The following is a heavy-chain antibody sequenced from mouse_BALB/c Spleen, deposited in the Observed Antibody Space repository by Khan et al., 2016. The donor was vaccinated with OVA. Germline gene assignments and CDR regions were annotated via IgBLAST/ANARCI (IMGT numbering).Heavy chain of an antibody. CDR1: GFSLSRYN. Sequence: QVQLKESGPGLVAPSQSLSITCTVSGFSLSRYNIHWVRQPPGKGLEWLGMIWGGGGTDYNSTLKSRLSIRKDNSKSQVLLKMNSLKTDNTAIYYCARAYYSYYGYYAMDYWGQGTSVTVSS. J-gene: IGHJ4*01. V-gene: IGHV2-6-4*01. CDR2: IWGGGGT. CDR3: ARAYYSYYGYYAMDY. D-gene: IGHD2-12*01.